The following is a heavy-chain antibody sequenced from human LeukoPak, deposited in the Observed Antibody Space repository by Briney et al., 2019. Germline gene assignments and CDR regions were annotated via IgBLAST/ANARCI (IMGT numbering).Heavy chain of an antibody. J-gene: IGHJ4*02. D-gene: IGHD6-13*01. Sequence: GGSLGLSCAASGFTFSSYGMHWVRQAPGKGLEWVAVISYDGSNKFYADSVKGRFTISRDNSKSTLYLQMNSLRAEDTAVYYCAKELSAGTGGGWEDYFDYWGQGTLVTVSA. CDR1: GFTFSSYG. CDR3: AKELSAGTGGGWEDYFDY. V-gene: IGHV3-30*18. CDR2: ISYDGSNK.